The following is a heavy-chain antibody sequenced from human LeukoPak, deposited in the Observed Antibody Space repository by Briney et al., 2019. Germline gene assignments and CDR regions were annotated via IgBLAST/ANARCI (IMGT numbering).Heavy chain of an antibody. D-gene: IGHD1-26*01. CDR3: ARGRPYSGGYHLDY. V-gene: IGHV4-39*01. CDR1: GDSTSSDRYY. CDR2: IYYSGST. Sequence: SETLSLTCTITGDSTSSDRYYGGWVRQPPGKGLEWIGNIYYSGSTYYNPSLKSRVTMSVDTSKNQFFLKLNSVTAADTAVYYCARGRPYSGGYHLDYWGQGTLVTVSP. J-gene: IGHJ4*02.